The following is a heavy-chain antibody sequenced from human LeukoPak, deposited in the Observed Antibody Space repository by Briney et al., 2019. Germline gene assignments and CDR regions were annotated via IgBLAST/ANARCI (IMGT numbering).Heavy chain of an antibody. CDR2: ISAYSGNT. CDR3: ARAPQECTSTSCPLGY. Sequence: ASVKVSCKASGYTFTSYDITWVRQAPGQGLEWVAWISAYSGNTNYAHQKLQGRVTLTRDTSTSTAYMELRSLRSDDTAVFYCARAPQECTSTSCPLGYWGQGTLVTVSS. V-gene: IGHV1-18*01. CDR1: GYTFTSYD. D-gene: IGHD2-2*01. J-gene: IGHJ4*02.